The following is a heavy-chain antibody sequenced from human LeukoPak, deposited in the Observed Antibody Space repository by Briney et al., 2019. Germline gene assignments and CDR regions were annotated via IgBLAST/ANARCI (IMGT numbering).Heavy chain of an antibody. CDR3: ARGQMAGY. CDR1: GFPFSSYW. D-gene: IGHD5-24*01. Sequence: AGGSLRLSRAASGFPFSSYWMSWVRQAPGKGLEWVANIKPDGSEKSYVDSVKGRFTISRDNAKNSLYLQMNSLRAEDTAVYYCARGQMAGYWGQGTLVTVSS. J-gene: IGHJ4*02. CDR2: IKPDGSEK. V-gene: IGHV3-7*05.